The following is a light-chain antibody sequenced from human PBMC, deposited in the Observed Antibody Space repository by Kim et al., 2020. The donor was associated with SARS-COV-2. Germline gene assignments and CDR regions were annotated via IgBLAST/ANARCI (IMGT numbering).Light chain of an antibody. CDR3: NARDRDSTGNLYD. CDR1: SPRWYY. V-gene: IGLV3-19*01. CDR2: DKN. J-gene: IGLJ1*01. Sequence: GQTVTILSQRASPRWYYARWHHRHPGQAPVLVIYDKNNRPSEHPDRFSGSSSGNTATLTITGAQAADEADYYCNARDRDSTGNLYDFGPGTKVTVL.